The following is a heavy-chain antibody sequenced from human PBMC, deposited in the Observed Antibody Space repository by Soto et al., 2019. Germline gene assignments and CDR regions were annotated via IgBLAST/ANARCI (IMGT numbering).Heavy chain of an antibody. CDR2: ISYDGNYI. CDR1: GFAFSSYA. Sequence: QVQLVEAGGGVVQPGASLRLSCEASGFAFSSYAMHWVRQAPGKGLEWVGVISYDGNYIYYADSVKGRFTISRDNSKNSLDVPVSSLRPEDTAVYYCAKGILSSTSGPYAMDVWGQGTTVTVSS. D-gene: IGHD1-26*01. J-gene: IGHJ6*02. V-gene: IGHV3-30*18. CDR3: AKGILSSTSGPYAMDV.